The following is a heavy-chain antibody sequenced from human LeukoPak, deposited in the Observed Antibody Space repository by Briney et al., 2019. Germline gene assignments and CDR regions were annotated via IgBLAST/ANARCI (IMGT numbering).Heavy chain of an antibody. CDR3: AREKRGTLTQRDYNYYMDV. CDR1: GGSLSTGSYY. CDR2: IYYSGTT. D-gene: IGHD3-16*01. Sequence: PSETLSLTCTVSGGSLSTGSYYWGWIRQPPGKGLEWIGSIYYSGTTYYTPSLKSRVTISVDTSKNQFSLRLSSVTAADTAMYYCAREKRGTLTQRDYNYYMDVWGKGTTVTVSS. V-gene: IGHV4-39*07. J-gene: IGHJ6*03.